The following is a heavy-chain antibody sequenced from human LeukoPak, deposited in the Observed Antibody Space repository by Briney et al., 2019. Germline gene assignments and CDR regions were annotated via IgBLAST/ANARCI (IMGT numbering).Heavy chain of an antibody. CDR2: IWSDGCKK. Sequence: GGSLRLSCVASGFTFTNNGFHWVRQAPGKGLEWVAAIWSDGCKKYYADSVKGRFTISKDNSKNTLYLQMNSLRAEDTAVYYCARDLSYTSLDYGGQGTLVTVSS. J-gene: IGHJ4*02. D-gene: IGHD2-2*02. V-gene: IGHV3-33*01. CDR1: GFTFTNNG. CDR3: ARDLSYTSLDY.